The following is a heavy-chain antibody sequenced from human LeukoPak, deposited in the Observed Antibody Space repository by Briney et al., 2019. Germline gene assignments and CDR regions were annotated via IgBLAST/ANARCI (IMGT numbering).Heavy chain of an antibody. Sequence: GGSLRLSCAASGFTFSSYWMSWVRQAPGKGLEWVANIKQDGSEKYYVDSVKGRFTISRGNAKNSLYLQMNSLRAEDTAVYYCARDRNGVAYCGGDCYSNYWGQGTLVTVSS. V-gene: IGHV3-7*01. CDR3: ARDRNGVAYCGGDCYSNY. D-gene: IGHD2-21*02. J-gene: IGHJ4*02. CDR1: GFTFSSYW. CDR2: IKQDGSEK.